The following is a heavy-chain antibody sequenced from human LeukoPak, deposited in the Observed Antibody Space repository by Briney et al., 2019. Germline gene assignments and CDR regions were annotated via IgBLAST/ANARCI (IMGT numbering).Heavy chain of an antibody. J-gene: IGHJ4*02. D-gene: IGHD3-9*01. V-gene: IGHV3-23*01. Sequence: GGSLRLSCAASGFTFSNYAMSWVRQAPGKGLEWVSAISGSGDNTYYADSVKGRFTVSRDNSKNTLYVQMKSLRAEDTAVYYCARVRYFDWLGPFDYWGQGTLVTVSS. CDR3: ARVRYFDWLGPFDY. CDR1: GFTFSNYA. CDR2: ISGSGDNT.